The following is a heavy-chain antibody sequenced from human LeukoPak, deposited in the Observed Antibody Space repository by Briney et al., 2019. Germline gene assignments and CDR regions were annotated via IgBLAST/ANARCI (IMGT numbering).Heavy chain of an antibody. V-gene: IGHV1-2*02. CDR3: AITSTDSWHAGTSFAR. Sequence: ASVKVSCKACGYIFTDFYMQWVRQAPGQGLEWMGCIIPNSGGTNYAQKFQGRVTMTRDTSISTAYMELSSLRSEDTAVYLCAITSTDSWHAGTSFARGGQGTLVTVSS. CDR2: IIPNSGGT. CDR1: GYIFTDFY. D-gene: IGHD1-14*01. J-gene: IGHJ5*02.